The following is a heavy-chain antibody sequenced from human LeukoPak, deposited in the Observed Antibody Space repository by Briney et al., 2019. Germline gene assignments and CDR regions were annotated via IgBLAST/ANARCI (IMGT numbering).Heavy chain of an antibody. CDR3: ARALIVSIAVAGKARGYFDL. CDR1: GGSLSGYY. V-gene: IGHV4-34*01. CDR2: INHSGST. D-gene: IGHD6-19*01. Sequence: NPSETLSLTCAVYGGSLSGYYWSWIRQPPGKGLEWIGEINHSGSTNYNPSLKSRVTISVDTSKNQFSLKLSSVTAADTAVYYCARALIVSIAVAGKARGYFDLWGRGTLVTVSS. J-gene: IGHJ2*01.